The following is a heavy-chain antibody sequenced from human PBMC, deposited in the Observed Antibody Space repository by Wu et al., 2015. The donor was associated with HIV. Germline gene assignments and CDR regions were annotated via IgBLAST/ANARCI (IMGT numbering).Heavy chain of an antibody. CDR3: ARLPREVVAGSGSYYGQVEPAY. CDR1: GGTFSSYA. Sequence: QVQLVQSGAEVKKPGSSVKVSCKASGGTFSSYAISWVRQAPGQGLEWMGGIIPIFGTANYAQKFQGRVTITTDESTSTAYMELSSLRSEDTAVYYCARLPREVVAGSGSYYGQVEPAYWGQGTLVTVSS. J-gene: IGHJ4*02. D-gene: IGHD3-10*01. V-gene: IGHV1-69*05. CDR2: IIPIFGTA.